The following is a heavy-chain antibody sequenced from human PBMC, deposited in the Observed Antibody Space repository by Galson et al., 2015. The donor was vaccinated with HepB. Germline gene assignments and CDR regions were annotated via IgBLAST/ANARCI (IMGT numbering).Heavy chain of an antibody. V-gene: IGHV3-23*01. D-gene: IGHD2-2*01. CDR2: IGSSGGST. CDR3: SGSHCSSSGCYNRYYPGMGV. J-gene: IGHJ6*02. Sequence: SLRLSCAASGFTFSDYAMTWVRQAPGKGLEWVPFIGSSGGSTYYADSVKGRFTISRDDSKNTLYLEMNNLRAEDTAIYYCSGSHCSSSGCYNRYYPGMGVWGQGTTVTVSS. CDR1: GFTFSDYA.